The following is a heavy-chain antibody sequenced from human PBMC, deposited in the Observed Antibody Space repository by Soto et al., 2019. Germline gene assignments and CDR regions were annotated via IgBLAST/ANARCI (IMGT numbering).Heavy chain of an antibody. J-gene: IGHJ6*02. Sequence: SETLSLTCAVSGGSMSRGGQSWSWIRQPPGKGLEWLGFIYYTGSTYYNPSLKSRVTLSVDRSKNQFSLNLTSVTAADTAMYFCARAPPAPSPRWDVWGQGTTVTV. V-gene: IGHV4-30-2*01. CDR3: ARAPPAPSPRWDV. CDR2: IYYTGST. CDR1: GGSMSRGGQS.